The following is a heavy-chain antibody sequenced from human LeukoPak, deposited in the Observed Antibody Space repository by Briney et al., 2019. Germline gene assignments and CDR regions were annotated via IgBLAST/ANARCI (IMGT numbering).Heavy chain of an antibody. CDR2: IYHSGST. J-gene: IGHJ4*02. CDR3: ARGSIAAGWYYFDY. CDR1: GGSISSSNW. D-gene: IGHD6-13*01. Sequence: SGTLSLTCAVSGGSISSSNWWSWVRQPPGKGLEWIGEIYHSGSTNYNPSLKSRVTKSVDKSKNQFSLKLSSVTAADTAVYYCARGSIAAGWYYFDYWGQGTLVTVSS. V-gene: IGHV4-4*02.